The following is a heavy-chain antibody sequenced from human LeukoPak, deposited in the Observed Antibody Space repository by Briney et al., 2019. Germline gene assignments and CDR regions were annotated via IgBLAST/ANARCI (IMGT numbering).Heavy chain of an antibody. Sequence: GGSLRLSCAASGFTFSSYSMNWVRQAPGKGLEWVSSISSSSSYIYYADSVKGRFTISRDNAKNSLYLQMNSLRAEDTAVYYCARDVRGGGGLKSITIFGVASGYWGQGTLVTVSS. CDR1: GFTFSSYS. J-gene: IGHJ4*02. CDR2: ISSSSSYI. CDR3: ARDVRGGGGLKSITIFGVASGY. D-gene: IGHD3-3*01. V-gene: IGHV3-21*01.